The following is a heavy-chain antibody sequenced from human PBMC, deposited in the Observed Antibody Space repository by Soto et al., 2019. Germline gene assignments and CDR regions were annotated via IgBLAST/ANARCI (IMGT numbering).Heavy chain of an antibody. CDR3: ARDLRITMVRGAPYFDY. J-gene: IGHJ4*02. D-gene: IGHD3-10*01. CDR1: GYTFTSYA. Sequence: QVQLVQSGAEVKKPGASVKVSCKASGYTFTSYAMHWVRQAPGQRLEWMGWINAGNGNTKYSQKFQGRVTITRDTPASTAYMELSSLRSEDTAVYYCARDLRITMVRGAPYFDYWGQGTLVTVSS. CDR2: INAGNGNT. V-gene: IGHV1-3*01.